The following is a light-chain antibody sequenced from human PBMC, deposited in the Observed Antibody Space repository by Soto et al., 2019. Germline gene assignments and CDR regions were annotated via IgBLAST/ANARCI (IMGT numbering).Light chain of an antibody. CDR2: GAS. CDR1: QSVSSNY. J-gene: IGKJ1*01. V-gene: IGKV3-20*01. CDR3: QQYGNSWT. Sequence: EIVLTQSPGTLSLSPGERATLSCRASQSVSSNYLAWYQQKPGQAPRLLIYGASSRATGFPDRFSGSGSGTDFTLTISRLEPEDFEVYYCQQYGNSWTFGQGTKVEIK.